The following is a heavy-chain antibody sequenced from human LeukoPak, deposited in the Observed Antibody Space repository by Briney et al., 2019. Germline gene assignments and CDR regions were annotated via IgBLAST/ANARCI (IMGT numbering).Heavy chain of an antibody. CDR2: INHSGST. V-gene: IGHV4-34*01. J-gene: IGHJ4*02. CDR1: GGSFSGYY. D-gene: IGHD6-6*01. Sequence: SKTLSLTCAVYGGSFSGYYWSWIRQPPGKGLEWIGEINHSGSTNYNPSLKSRVTISVDTSKNQFSLKLSSVTAADTAVYYCARARIAARLRPLDYWGQGTLVTVSS. CDR3: ARARIAARLRPLDY.